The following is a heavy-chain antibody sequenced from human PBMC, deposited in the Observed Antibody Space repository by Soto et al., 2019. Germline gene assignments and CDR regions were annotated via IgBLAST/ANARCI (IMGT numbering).Heavy chain of an antibody. CDR2: MNAHSGNT. V-gene: IGHV1-8*01. D-gene: IGHD3-22*01. J-gene: IGHJ3*02. CDR1: GYTFTGYD. Sequence: QVQLVQSGAEVKKPGASVKVSCKASGYTFTGYDINWVRQATGQGLEWMGWMNAHSGNTNYAQKFQGRVTMTRNTSISTAYMELSSLRSEATAMYYCARVRVIIGVDIWGQETMVTVSS. CDR3: ARVRVIIGVDI.